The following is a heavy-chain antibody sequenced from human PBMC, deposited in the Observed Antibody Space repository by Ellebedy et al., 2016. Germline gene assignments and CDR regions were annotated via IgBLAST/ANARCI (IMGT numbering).Heavy chain of an antibody. CDR1: GGSISSSSYY. J-gene: IGHJ4*02. Sequence: SETLSLTCTVSGGSISSSSYYWGWIRQPPGKGLEWIGSIYFGGSTYYNPSLKSRVTLSVDTSKNQFSLKLKSVTAADTAVYYCARGGTSGWPDYFDYWGQGTLVTVSS. CDR3: ARGGTSGWPDYFDY. CDR2: IYFGGST. V-gene: IGHV4-39*07. D-gene: IGHD6-19*01.